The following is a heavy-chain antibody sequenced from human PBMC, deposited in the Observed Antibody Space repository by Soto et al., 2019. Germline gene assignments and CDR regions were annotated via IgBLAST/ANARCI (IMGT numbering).Heavy chain of an antibody. V-gene: IGHV4-59*01. CDR3: ARDTVLTGMFDF. D-gene: IGHD4-17*01. J-gene: IGHJ4*02. CDR1: GGSIGSYH. CDR2: VYYTGTT. Sequence: PXETLSLTCTVSGGSIGSYHWSWVRQPPGKGLEWIASVYYTGTTNYNPSLGSRVTISIDAPENQISLKLTSVTAADTAFYYCARDTVLTGMFDFWGQGTLVTVSS.